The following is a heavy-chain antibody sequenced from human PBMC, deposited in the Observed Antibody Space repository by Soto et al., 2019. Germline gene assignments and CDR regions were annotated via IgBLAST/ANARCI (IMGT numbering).Heavy chain of an antibody. CDR3: AQWLRSLDY. D-gene: IGHD5-12*01. V-gene: IGHV2-5*01. CDR2: IFWNDDK. J-gene: IGHJ4*02. CDR1: GFSLSTTGVG. Sequence: QITLKESGPTLVKCTQTLTPTCTFSGFSLSTTGVGVVWIRQPPGRALEWLALIFWNDDKRYSPSLKSRLTITKDTSNNQVVLTMTNMDPVDTATYHCAQWLRSLDYWGQGTLVTVSS.